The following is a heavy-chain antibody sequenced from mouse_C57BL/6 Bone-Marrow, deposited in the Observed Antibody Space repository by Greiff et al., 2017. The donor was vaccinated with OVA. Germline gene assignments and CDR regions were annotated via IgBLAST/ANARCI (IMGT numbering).Heavy chain of an antibody. D-gene: IGHD1-1*01. V-gene: IGHV5-6*02. CDR2: ISSGGSYT. Sequence: DVMLVESGGDLVKPGGSLKLSCAASGFTFSSYGMSWVRQTPDKRLEWVATISSGGSYTYYPDSVKGRFTISRDNAKNTLYLQMSSLKSEDTAMYYCARHHLLRYYAMDYWGQGTSVTVSS. J-gene: IGHJ4*01. CDR1: GFTFSSYG. CDR3: ARHHLLRYYAMDY.